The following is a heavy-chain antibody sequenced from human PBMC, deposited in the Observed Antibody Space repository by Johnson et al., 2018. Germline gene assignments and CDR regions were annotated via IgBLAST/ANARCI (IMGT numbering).Heavy chain of an antibody. CDR2: IYSGGST. J-gene: IGHJ3*02. Sequence: VQLVESGGGLVQPGGSLRLSCAASGFTFSSYAMSWVRQAPGKGLEWVSVIYSGGSTYYADSVKGRFTISRDNSKNTLYLQMNSLKNEDTAVYYCTTDHPCYYDSSGDFLHRDAFDIWGQGTRVTVSS. D-gene: IGHD3-22*01. V-gene: IGHV3-23*03. CDR1: GFTFSSYA. CDR3: TTDHPCYYDSSGDFLHRDAFDI.